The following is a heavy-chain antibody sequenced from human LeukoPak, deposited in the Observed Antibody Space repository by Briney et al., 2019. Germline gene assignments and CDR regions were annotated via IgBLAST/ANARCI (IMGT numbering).Heavy chain of an antibody. J-gene: IGHJ4*02. CDR2: FGSSGNT. CDR1: GFTFSSYA. V-gene: IGHV3-23*01. CDR3: AKRGKYCFDN. Sequence: GGSLRLSCAASGFTFSSYAMSWVRQAPGKGLEWVATFGSSGNTYYADSVKGRFTISRDNSKNTLHLQMNSLRAEDTALYYCAKRGKYCFDNWGQGTLVTVSS. D-gene: IGHD3-10*01.